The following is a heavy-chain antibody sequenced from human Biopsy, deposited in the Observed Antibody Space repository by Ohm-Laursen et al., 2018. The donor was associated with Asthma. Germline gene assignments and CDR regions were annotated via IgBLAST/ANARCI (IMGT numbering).Heavy chain of an antibody. J-gene: IGHJ4*02. CDR1: GGTFNTYV. D-gene: IGHD2-2*01. CDR2: INLVIGTT. V-gene: IGHV1-69*01. Sequence: GRTVKVSCKSLGGTFNTYVIGWGRQAPRQGVEWRGGINLVIGTTTYPQKFQDRVTITADVSTSTVYMELSSLRSEDTAVYYCARKAGSCISRTCYSLDFWGQGTLVTVSS. CDR3: ARKAGSCISRTCYSLDF.